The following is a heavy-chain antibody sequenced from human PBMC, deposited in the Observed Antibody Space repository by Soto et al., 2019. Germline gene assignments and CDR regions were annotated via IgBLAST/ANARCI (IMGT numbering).Heavy chain of an antibody. Sequence: QVQLQESGPGLVKPSQTLSLTGTVSGGSISSGDYYWSWIRQHPGKGLEWIGYIYYSGSTYYNPSLKSRVTISVDTSKNQFSLKQSSVTAADTAVYYCARWWSGSRQGFDPWGQGTLVTVSS. CDR3: ARWWSGSRQGFDP. CDR2: IYYSGST. J-gene: IGHJ5*02. V-gene: IGHV4-31*03. D-gene: IGHD3-3*01. CDR1: GGSISSGDYY.